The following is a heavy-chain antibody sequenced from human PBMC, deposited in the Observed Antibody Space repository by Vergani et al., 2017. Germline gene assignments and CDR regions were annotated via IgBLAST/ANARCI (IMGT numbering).Heavy chain of an antibody. CDR2: ISGSGGST. D-gene: IGHD4-11*01. CDR1: GFTFSSYA. CDR3: AKADYSNYGGGWFDP. J-gene: IGHJ5*02. Sequence: VHLVESGGGVVQPGGSLRLSCAASGFTFSSYAMSWVRQAPGKGLEWVSAISGSGGSTYYADSVKGRFTISRDNSKNTLYLQMNSLRAEDTAVYYCAKADYSNYGGGWFDPWGQGTLVTVSS. V-gene: IGHV3-23*04.